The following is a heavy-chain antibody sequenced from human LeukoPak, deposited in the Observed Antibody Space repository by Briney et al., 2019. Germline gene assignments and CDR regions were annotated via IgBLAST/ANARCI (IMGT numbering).Heavy chain of an antibody. CDR3: ARGRSYSSSWYSYYYYYYMDV. V-gene: IGHV4-34*01. CDR1: GGSFSGYY. CDR2: INHSGST. D-gene: IGHD6-13*01. Sequence: SETLSLTCTVYGGSFSGYYWRWIRQPPGKGLEWIGEINHSGSTNYNPSLKSRVTISVDTSKNQFSLKLSSVTAADTAVYYCARGRSYSSSWYSYYYYYYMDVWGKGTTVTVSS. J-gene: IGHJ6*03.